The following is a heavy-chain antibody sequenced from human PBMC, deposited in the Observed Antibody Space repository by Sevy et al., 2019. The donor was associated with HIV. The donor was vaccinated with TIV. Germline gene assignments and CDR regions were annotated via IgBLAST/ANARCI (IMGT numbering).Heavy chain of an antibody. CDR2: IRWNSGSI. J-gene: IGHJ3*02. CDR3: AIFVGVSQGAFDI. CDR1: GFTFDDYA. D-gene: IGHD3-16*01. Sequence: GGSLRLSCAASGFTFDDYAMHWVRQAPGKGLEWVAGIRWNSGSIDYADSVKGRFTISRDNAKNSLYLQMNRLRAEDTALYYVAIFVGVSQGAFDIWGQGTMVTVSS. V-gene: IGHV3-9*01.